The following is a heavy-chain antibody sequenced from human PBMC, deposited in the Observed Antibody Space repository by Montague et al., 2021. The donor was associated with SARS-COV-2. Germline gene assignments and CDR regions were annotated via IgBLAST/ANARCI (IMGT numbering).Heavy chain of an antibody. D-gene: IGHD2-15*01. V-gene: IGHV4-39*01. CDR2: IYNSTTT. Sequence: SETLSLTCSVSGGSMTKSNFYWVWIRQPQGKVLDWSVSIYNSTTTYYNSSSKSPVTISVYTSKNQLSLTLSSVTAADTAVYYCVRLPFWADIVVVVLAPHYWGQGTLVTVSS. CDR1: GGSMTKSNFY. J-gene: IGHJ4*02. CDR3: VRLPFWADIVVVVLAPHY.